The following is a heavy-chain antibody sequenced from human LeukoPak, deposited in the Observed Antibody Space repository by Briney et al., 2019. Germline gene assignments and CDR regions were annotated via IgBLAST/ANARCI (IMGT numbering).Heavy chain of an antibody. CDR2: ISYDGSNK. CDR1: GFTFSSYA. V-gene: IGHV3-30*04. D-gene: IGHD1-26*01. CDR3: ARGAYSGSFSTFDY. Sequence: GGSLRLSCAASGFTFSSYAMHWVRQAPGKGLEWVAVISYDGSNKYYADSVKGRFTISRDNSKNTLYLQMNSLRAEDTAVYYCARGAYSGSFSTFDYWGQGTLVTVSS. J-gene: IGHJ4*02.